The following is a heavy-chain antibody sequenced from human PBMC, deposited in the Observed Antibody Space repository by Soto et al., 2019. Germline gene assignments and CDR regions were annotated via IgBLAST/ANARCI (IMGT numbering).Heavy chain of an antibody. Sequence: SETLSLTCAVYGGSFSGYYWSWIRQPPGKGLEWIGEINHSGSTNYNPSLKSRVTISVDTSKNQFSLKLGSVTAADTAVYYCARRTTVTNNFDYWGQGTLVTVSS. CDR3: ARRTTVTNNFDY. D-gene: IGHD4-17*01. J-gene: IGHJ4*02. CDR2: INHSGST. V-gene: IGHV4-34*01. CDR1: GGSFSGYY.